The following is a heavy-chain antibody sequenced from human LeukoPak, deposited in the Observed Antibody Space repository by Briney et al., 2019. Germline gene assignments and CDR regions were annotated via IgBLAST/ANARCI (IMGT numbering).Heavy chain of an antibody. CDR1: GYTFTSYD. CDR2: MNPNSGNT. V-gene: IGHV1-8*01. CDR3: ARAIAAAGRPVNYYYMDV. Sequence: ASVKVSCKASGYTFTSYDINWVRQATGQGLEWVGWMNPNSGNTGYAQKFQGRVTMTRNTSISTGYMELSSLRSEDTAVYYCARAIAAAGRPVNYYYMDVWGKGTTVTISS. D-gene: IGHD6-13*01. J-gene: IGHJ6*03.